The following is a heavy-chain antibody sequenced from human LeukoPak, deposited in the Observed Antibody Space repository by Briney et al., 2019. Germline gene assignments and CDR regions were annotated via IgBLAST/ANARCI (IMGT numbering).Heavy chain of an antibody. V-gene: IGHV1-18*01. Sequence: ASVKVSCKTSGYTFTSYGINWVRQAPGQSLEWMGWISTYNGNTNFAQKYQGRVTLTTDTSTTTAYMVLRILRSDDTAMYYCTRYRVSDDAADVWGQGTMVTVSS. CDR1: GYTFTSYG. CDR3: TRYRVSDDAADV. D-gene: IGHD2-8*01. CDR2: ISTYNGNT. J-gene: IGHJ3*01.